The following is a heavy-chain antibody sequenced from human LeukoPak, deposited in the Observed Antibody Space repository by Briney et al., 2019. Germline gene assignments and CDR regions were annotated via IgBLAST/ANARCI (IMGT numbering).Heavy chain of an antibody. CDR1: GGTFTSYV. CDR3: ARSSIEMATINAY. Sequence: SVKVSCKASGGTFTSYVISWVRQAPGQGLEWRGGIIPIFGTANYAQKFQGRVTITTDESTSTAYMELSSLRSEDTAVYYCARSSIEMATINAYWGQGTLVTVSS. J-gene: IGHJ4*02. D-gene: IGHD5-24*01. V-gene: IGHV1-69*05. CDR2: IIPIFGTA.